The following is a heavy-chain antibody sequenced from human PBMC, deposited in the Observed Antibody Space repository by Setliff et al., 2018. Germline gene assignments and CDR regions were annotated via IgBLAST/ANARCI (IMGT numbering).Heavy chain of an antibody. Sequence: SETLSLTCTVSGGSISSLNYYWGWIRQPPGKGLEWIASLYYSGNTYYNPSLKSRVIISADTSKSQFSLTLTSVTAADTAVYYCASQRLARYFESWGQGILVTVSS. V-gene: IGHV4-39*07. CDR2: LYYSGNT. CDR3: ASQRLARYFES. CDR1: GGSISSLNYY. D-gene: IGHD2-21*01. J-gene: IGHJ4*02.